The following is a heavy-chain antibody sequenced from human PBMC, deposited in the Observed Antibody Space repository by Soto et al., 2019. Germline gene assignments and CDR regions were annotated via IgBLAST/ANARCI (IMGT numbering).Heavy chain of an antibody. V-gene: IGHV3-33*01. CDR3: ARGNSGYDSCNDY. CDR2: IWYDGSNQ. D-gene: IGHD5-12*01. Sequence: GCSLELSCAASGFTFRIYGMHWVRQAPGKGLEWVAIIWYDGSNQYYADSVKGRFTISRDNSKNTLYLEMNSLRVEDTAIYYCARGNSGYDSCNDYWGQGTPVTVSS. J-gene: IGHJ4*02. CDR1: GFTFRIYG.